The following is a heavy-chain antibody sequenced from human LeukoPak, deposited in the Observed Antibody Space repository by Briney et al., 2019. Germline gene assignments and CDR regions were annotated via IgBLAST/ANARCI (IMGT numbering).Heavy chain of an antibody. CDR3: AKPRLYESSVFFAFDI. CDR2: ISGSGGST. CDR1: GFTFSSYA. D-gene: IGHD3-22*01. Sequence: PGGSLRLSCAASGFTFSSYAMSWVRQAPGKGLEWVSAISGSGGSTYYADSVKGRFTISRDNSKNTLYLQMNSLRAEDTAVYYCAKPRLYESSVFFAFDIWGKGKMVTV. J-gene: IGHJ3*02. V-gene: IGHV3-23*01.